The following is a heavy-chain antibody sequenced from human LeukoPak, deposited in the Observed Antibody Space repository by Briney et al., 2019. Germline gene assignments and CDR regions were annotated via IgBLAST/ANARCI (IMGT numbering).Heavy chain of an antibody. CDR2: IYSGGST. CDR1: GFTDSSNY. V-gene: IGHV3-53*01. Sequence: GGSLRLSCAASGFTDSSNYMSWVRQAPGKGLEWVSVIYSGGSTYYADSVKGRFTISRDNSKNTLYPQMNSLRAEDTAVYYCASRRKSFYGMDVWGQGTTVTVSS. J-gene: IGHJ6*02. CDR3: ASRRKSFYGMDV. D-gene: IGHD1-26*01.